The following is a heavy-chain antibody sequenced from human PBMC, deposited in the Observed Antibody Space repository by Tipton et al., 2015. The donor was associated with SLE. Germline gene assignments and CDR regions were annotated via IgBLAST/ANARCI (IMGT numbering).Heavy chain of an antibody. CDR2: IIPILGIA. CDR3: ARETDANRWSPSLGF. D-gene: IGHD4-23*01. J-gene: IGHJ4*02. CDR1: GGTFSSYT. Sequence: QSGAEVKKPGSSVKVSCKASGGTFSSYTISWVRQAPGQGLEWMGRIIPILGIANYAQKFQGRVTITADKSTSTAYMELSSLRSEDTAVYYCARETDANRWSPSLGFWGQGILVTVSS. V-gene: IGHV1-69*04.